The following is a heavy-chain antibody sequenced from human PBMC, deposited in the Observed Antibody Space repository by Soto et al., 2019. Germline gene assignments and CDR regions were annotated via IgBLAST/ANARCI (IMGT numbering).Heavy chain of an antibody. D-gene: IGHD1-1*01. Sequence: EVQLLESGGGLVQPGGSLRLSCAASGFTFSAYAMGWVRQATGKGLEWVSTIHGGGGATHYADSVKGRFTISRDDSKNTLYAQMNSLRAEDTAVYYWAKFEGHPLEYWYLDFWGRGTLVTISS. V-gene: IGHV3-23*01. CDR3: AKFEGHPLEYWYLDF. CDR1: GFTFSAYA. CDR2: IHGGGGAT. J-gene: IGHJ2*01.